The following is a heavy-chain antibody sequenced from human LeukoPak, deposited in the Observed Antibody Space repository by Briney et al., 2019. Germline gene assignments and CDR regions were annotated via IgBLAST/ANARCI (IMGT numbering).Heavy chain of an antibody. CDR1: GGSFSGYY. J-gene: IGHJ6*03. CDR3: AGTMVRGHYYMDV. V-gene: IGHV4-34*01. Sequence: PSETLSLTCAVYGGSFSGYYWSWIRQPPGKGLEWIGEINHSGSTNYNPSLKSRVTISVDTSKNQFSLKLSSVTAADTAVYYCAGTMVRGHYYMDVWGRGTTVTVSS. CDR2: INHSGST. D-gene: IGHD3-10*01.